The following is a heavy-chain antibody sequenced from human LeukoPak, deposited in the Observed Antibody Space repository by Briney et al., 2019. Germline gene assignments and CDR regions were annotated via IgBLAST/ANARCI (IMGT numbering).Heavy chain of an antibody. J-gene: IGHJ4*02. CDR1: GFTFSIFP. CDR3: ARDLELSAVYYFDS. D-gene: IGHD3-3*01. CDR2: ISSGSEK. V-gene: IGHV3-30*04. Sequence: GRSLRLSCEASGFTFSIFPMHWVRQAPGKGLEWVSLISSGSEKYYADSVKGRFTISRDNSKNMLYLQMNSLRADDTAVYYCARDLELSAVYYFDSWGQGTLVIVSS.